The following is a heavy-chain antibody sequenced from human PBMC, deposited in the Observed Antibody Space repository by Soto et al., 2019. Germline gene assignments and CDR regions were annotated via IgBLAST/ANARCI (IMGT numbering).Heavy chain of an antibody. J-gene: IGHJ4*02. CDR2: ISGSGGST. CDR1: GFTFSSYA. Sequence: GESLKISCAASGFTFSSYAMSWVRQAPGKGLEWVSAISGSGGSTYYADSVKGRFTISRDNSKNTLYLQMNSLRAEDTAVYYCANCGDYKKKYYFDYWGQGTLVTVSS. D-gene: IGHD4-17*01. CDR3: ANCGDYKKKYYFDY. V-gene: IGHV3-23*01.